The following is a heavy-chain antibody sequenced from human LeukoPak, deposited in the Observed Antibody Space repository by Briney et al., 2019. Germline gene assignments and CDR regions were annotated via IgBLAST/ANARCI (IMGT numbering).Heavy chain of an antibody. Sequence: PGGSLRLSCAASGFTFSSYSMNWVRQAPGKGLEWVSYISSSSSTIYYADSVKGRFTISRDNAKNSLYLQMNSLRAEDTAVYYCARDPSIGIDYWGQGTLVTVSS. CDR1: GFTFSSYS. J-gene: IGHJ4*02. V-gene: IGHV3-48*04. CDR3: ARDPSIGIDY. CDR2: ISSSSSTI. D-gene: IGHD6-25*01.